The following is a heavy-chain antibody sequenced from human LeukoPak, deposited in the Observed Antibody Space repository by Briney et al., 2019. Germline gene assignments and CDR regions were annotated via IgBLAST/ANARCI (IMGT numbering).Heavy chain of an antibody. J-gene: IGHJ6*02. Sequence: ASVKVSCKASGGTFSSYAISWVRQAPGQGLEWMGIINPSGGSTSYAQKFQGRVTMTRDTSTSTVYMELSSLRSEDTAVYYCAREYYYDSSGSQPLGYYYGMDVWGQGTTVTVSS. CDR3: AREYYYDSSGSQPLGYYYGMDV. CDR1: GGTFSSYA. CDR2: INPSGGST. D-gene: IGHD3-22*01. V-gene: IGHV1-46*01.